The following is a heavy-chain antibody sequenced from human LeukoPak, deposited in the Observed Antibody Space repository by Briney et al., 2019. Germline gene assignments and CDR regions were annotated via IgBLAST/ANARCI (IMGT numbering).Heavy chain of an antibody. CDR1: GGSINNYY. D-gene: IGHD6-6*01. V-gene: IGHV4-4*07. CDR3: ARIMLSSIAAPVVRDWFDP. Sequence: SSETLSLTCTVSGGSINNYYWSWIRQPAGKGLEWIGRIYTRGSTNYNPSLKSRVTISVDTSKNQFSLKLSSVTAADTAVYYCARIMLSSIAAPVVRDWFDPWGQGTLVTVSS. J-gene: IGHJ5*02. CDR2: IYTRGST.